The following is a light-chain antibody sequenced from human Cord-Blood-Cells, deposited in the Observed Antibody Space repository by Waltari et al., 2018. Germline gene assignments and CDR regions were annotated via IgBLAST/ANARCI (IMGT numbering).Light chain of an antibody. J-gene: IGLJ2*01. CDR1: SSDGGSYNL. CDR3: CSYAGSSTLV. CDR2: EGS. V-gene: IGLV2-23*01. Sequence: QSALTQPASVSGSPGQSITIPCTGTSSDGGSYNLVSWYQQHPGKDPKLMIYEGSKRPSGVSNRFSGSKSGNTASLTISGLQAEDEADYYCCSYAGSSTLVFGGGTKLTVL.